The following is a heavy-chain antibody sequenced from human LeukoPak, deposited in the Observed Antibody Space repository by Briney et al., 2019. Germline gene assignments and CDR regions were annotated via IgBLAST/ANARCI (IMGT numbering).Heavy chain of an antibody. D-gene: IGHD5-18*01. CDR3: ARWARDTAMVTHSYYYYGMDV. V-gene: IGHV1-69*13. J-gene: IGHJ6*02. Sequence: ASVKVSCKASGGTFISYAISWVRQAPGQGLEWMGGIIPIFGTANYAQKFQGRVTITADESTSTAYMELSSLRSEDTAVYYCARWARDTAMVTHSYYYYGMDVWGQGTTVTVSS. CDR1: GGTFISYA. CDR2: IIPIFGTA.